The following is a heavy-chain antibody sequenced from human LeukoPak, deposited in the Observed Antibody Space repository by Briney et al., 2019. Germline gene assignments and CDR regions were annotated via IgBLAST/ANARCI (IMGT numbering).Heavy chain of an antibody. J-gene: IGHJ6*02. CDR1: GGSISSSSYY. CDR2: IYYSGST. Sequence: PSETLSLTCTVSGGSISSSSYYWGWIRQPPGKGLEWIGSIYYSGSTYYNPSLKSRVTISVDTSKNQLSLKLSSVTAADTAVYYCARAKERITIFGVVIRDPSGMDVWGQGTTVTVSS. CDR3: ARAKERITIFGVVIRDPSGMDV. V-gene: IGHV4-39*01. D-gene: IGHD3-3*01.